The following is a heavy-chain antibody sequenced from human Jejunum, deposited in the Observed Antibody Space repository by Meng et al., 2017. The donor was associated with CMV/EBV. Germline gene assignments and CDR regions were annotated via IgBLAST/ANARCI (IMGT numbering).Heavy chain of an antibody. CDR2: IRSGEAT. D-gene: IGHD3-10*01. CDR3: AADVPGSGIYMSQIDY. J-gene: IGHJ4*02. V-gene: IGHV3-15*01. Sequence: FIFSNAGMNWVRRAPGKGPEWVGRIRSGEATKYAAPVKDRFTISRDDSQDTVYLQMTSLKTEDTAVYYCAADVPGSGIYMSQIDYWGQGTRVTVSS. CDR1: FIFSNAG.